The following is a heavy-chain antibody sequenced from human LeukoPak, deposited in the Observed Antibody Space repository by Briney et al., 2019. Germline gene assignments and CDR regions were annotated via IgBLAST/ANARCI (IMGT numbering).Heavy chain of an antibody. V-gene: IGHV3-11*05. Sequence: KAGGSLRLSCAASGFTFSDYHMTWIREAPGKGLGWVSYISGSSIYTRYADSVKGRFTISRDNAKNSLYLQMNSLRAEDTALYYCVRDISGYYFDYWGQGTLVTVSS. CDR2: ISGSSIYT. CDR1: GFTFSDYH. J-gene: IGHJ4*02. D-gene: IGHD3-22*01. CDR3: VRDISGYYFDY.